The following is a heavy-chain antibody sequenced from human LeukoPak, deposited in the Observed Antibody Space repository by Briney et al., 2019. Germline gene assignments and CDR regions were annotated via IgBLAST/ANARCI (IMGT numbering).Heavy chain of an antibody. CDR3: AKDRGITMIVKSARYFDY. CDR2: ISGSGGTT. CDR1: GFTFSTYG. D-gene: IGHD3-22*01. Sequence: GGSLRLSCAASGFTFSTYGMNWVRQPPGKGLECVSGISGSGGTTFYADSVKGRFTISRDNSKSTLYLQMNSLRAEDTAVYYCAKDRGITMIVKSARYFDYWGQGTLVTVSS. J-gene: IGHJ4*02. V-gene: IGHV3-23*01.